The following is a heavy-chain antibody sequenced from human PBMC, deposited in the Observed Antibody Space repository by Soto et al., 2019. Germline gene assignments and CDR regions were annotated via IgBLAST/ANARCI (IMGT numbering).Heavy chain of an antibody. Sequence: ASVKVSCKASGYTFTGYYMHWVRQAPGQGLEWMGWINPNSGGTNYAQKFQGWVTMTRDTSISTAYMELSRLRSGDTAVYYCARDSIAVAGYEFSYYYGMDVWGQGTTVTVSS. CDR3: ARDSIAVAGYEFSYYYGMDV. CDR1: GYTFTGYY. J-gene: IGHJ6*02. V-gene: IGHV1-2*04. CDR2: INPNSGGT. D-gene: IGHD6-19*01.